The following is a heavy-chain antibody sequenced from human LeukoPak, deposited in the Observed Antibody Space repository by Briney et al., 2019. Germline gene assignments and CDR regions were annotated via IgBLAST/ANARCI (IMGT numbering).Heavy chain of an antibody. V-gene: IGHV3-23*01. CDR1: GLILRGHA. D-gene: IGHD6-19*01. Sequence: GGSLTLSCEASGLILRGHAMSWVRQAPGKGLEWVSGIGDSGEIERYADSVKGRFTISRDNFRKTVSLEMRSLRPEDRAVYYCAKGYSSGWTPFDYWGQETEVTVSS. CDR2: IGDSGEIE. J-gene: IGHJ4*02. CDR3: AKGYSSGWTPFDY.